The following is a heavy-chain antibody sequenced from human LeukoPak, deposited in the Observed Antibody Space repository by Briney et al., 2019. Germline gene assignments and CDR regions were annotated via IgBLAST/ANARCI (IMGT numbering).Heavy chain of an antibody. V-gene: IGHV1-18*01. CDR3: ARGSHPFYYDSSGGDYFDY. CDR2: ISAYNGNT. Sequence: ASVKVSCKASGYTFTGYGISWVRQAPGQGLEWMGWISAYNGNTNYAQKLQGRVTMTTDTSTSTAYMELRSLRSDDTAVYYCARGSHPFYYDSSGGDYFDYWGQGTLVTVSS. J-gene: IGHJ4*02. CDR1: GYTFTGYG. D-gene: IGHD3-22*01.